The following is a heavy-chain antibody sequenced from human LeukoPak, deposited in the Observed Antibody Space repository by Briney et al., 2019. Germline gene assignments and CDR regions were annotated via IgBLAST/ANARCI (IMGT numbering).Heavy chain of an antibody. CDR1: GASISNNNW. CDR3: AKVSSSGWSDFDY. V-gene: IGHV4-4*02. J-gene: IGHJ4*02. CDR2: IYHSGST. D-gene: IGHD6-19*01. Sequence: SGTLSLTCAVSGASISNNNWWSWVRQPPGKGREWIGEIYHSGSTNYNPSLKSRVTISVDKSKNQFSLKLRSVTAADTAVYYCAKVSSSGWSDFDYWGQGTLVTVSS.